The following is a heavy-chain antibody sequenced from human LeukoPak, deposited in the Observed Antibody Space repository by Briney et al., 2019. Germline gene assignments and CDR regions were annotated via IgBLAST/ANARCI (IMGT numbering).Heavy chain of an antibody. V-gene: IGHV3-23*01. D-gene: IGHD1-26*01. CDR2: ISGVGAST. J-gene: IGHJ4*02. CDR1: GFTFSTYA. CDR3: AKEVGFFDD. Sequence: PGGSLRLSCAASGFTFSTYAMSWVRQAPGKGLEWVSVISGVGASTYYTASVKGRFTISRDNSKNTLSLQMNTLRPEDTAVYYCAKEVGFFDDWGQGTLLTVSS.